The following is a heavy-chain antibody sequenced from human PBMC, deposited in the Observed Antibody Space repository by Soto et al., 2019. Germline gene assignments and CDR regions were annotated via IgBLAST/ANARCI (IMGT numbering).Heavy chain of an antibody. CDR1: GGTFSSYA. CDR3: ASHYSSGWYYYYGMDV. D-gene: IGHD6-19*01. V-gene: IGHV1-69*13. CDR2: IIPIFGTA. Sequence: ASVKVSCKASGGTFSSYAISWVRQAPGQGLEWMGGIIPIFGTANYAQKFQGRVTITADESTSTAYMELSSLRSEDTAVYYCASHYSSGWYYYYGMDVWGQGTTVTAP. J-gene: IGHJ6*02.